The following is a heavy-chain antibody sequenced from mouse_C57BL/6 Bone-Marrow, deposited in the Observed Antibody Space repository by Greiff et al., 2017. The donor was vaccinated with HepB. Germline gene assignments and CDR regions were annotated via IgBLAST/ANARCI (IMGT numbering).Heavy chain of an antibody. Sequence: EVNVVESGGGLVQPGGSLKLSCAASGFTFSDYGMAWVRQAPRKGPEWVAFISNLAYSIYYADTVTGRFTISRENAKNTLYLEMSSLRSEDTAMYYCARHGDYEYYAMDYWGQGTSVTVSS. CDR1: GFTFSDYG. CDR2: ISNLAYSI. J-gene: IGHJ4*01. V-gene: IGHV5-15*01. CDR3: ARHGDYEYYAMDY. D-gene: IGHD2-4*01.